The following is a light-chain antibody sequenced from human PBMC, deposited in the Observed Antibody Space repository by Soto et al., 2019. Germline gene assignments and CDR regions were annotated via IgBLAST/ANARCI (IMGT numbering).Light chain of an antibody. CDR1: QSVSSN. CDR2: GAS. V-gene: IGKV3D-15*01. CDR3: QQYNNWPPLT. Sequence: EIVMTQSPATLSVSPGERATLSCRASQSVSSNLAWYQQKPGQAPRLLIYGASTRATGIPARFSGSVSGTEFTRTISILQSEDFAVYYCQQYNNWPPLTFGGGTKVEIK. J-gene: IGKJ4*01.